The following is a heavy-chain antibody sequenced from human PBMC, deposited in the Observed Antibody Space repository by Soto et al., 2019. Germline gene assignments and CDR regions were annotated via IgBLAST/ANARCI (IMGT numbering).Heavy chain of an antibody. Sequence: QVQLVESGGGVVQPGRSLRLSCAASGFTFSTYDMHWVRQAPGKGLEWVAVISSDGSNEYYADSVKGRFISSRDNSKTTLYVQMNSLRAEDTAVYYCAKDLGDSSADDGADYWGQGTLVTVSS. J-gene: IGHJ4*02. CDR1: GFTFSTYD. V-gene: IGHV3-30*18. D-gene: IGHD6-25*01. CDR3: AKDLGDSSADDGADY. CDR2: ISSDGSNE.